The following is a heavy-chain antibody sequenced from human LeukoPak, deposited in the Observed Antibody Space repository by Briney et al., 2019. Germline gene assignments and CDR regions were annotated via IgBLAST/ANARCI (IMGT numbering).Heavy chain of an antibody. D-gene: IGHD6-25*01. J-gene: IGHJ3*02. V-gene: IGHV3-48*01. CDR1: GFTFSSYS. CDR3: ARVLTVRSGGYDAFDI. CDR2: ISSSSTTI. Sequence: GGSLRLSCAASGFTFSSYSMMWVRQAPGKGLEWVSYISSSSTTIHYADSVKGRFTISRDNAKNSVYLQMNSLRAGDTAVYYCARVLTVRSGGYDAFDIWGQGTMVTVSS.